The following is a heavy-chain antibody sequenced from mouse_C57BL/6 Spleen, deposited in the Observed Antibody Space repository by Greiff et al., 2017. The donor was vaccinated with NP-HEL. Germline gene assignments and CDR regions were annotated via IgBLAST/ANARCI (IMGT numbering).Heavy chain of an antibody. Sequence: EVQLQQSVAELVRPGASVKLYWKEGGGKWKNKERKGGKKRGGGVLECLRTIDPATGNTKYAPTFQGKATITADTSSNTAYLQLSSLTSEDTAIYYCAISSFDYWGQGTTLTVSS. CDR2: IDPATGNT. J-gene: IGHJ2*01. D-gene: IGHD6-1*01. CDR1: GGKWKNKE. V-gene: IGHV14-3*01. CDR3: AISSFDY.